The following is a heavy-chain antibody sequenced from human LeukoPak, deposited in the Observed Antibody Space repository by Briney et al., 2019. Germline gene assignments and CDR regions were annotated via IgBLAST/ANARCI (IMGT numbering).Heavy chain of an antibody. CDR3: ARDRLYYYDSSGYYYFDY. J-gene: IGHJ4*02. CDR2: IKQDGSEK. Sequence: GGSLRLSCAASGFTFSSYWMSWVRQAPGKGLEWVANIKQDGSEKYYVDSVKGRFTISRDNAKNSPYLQMNSLRAEDTAVYYCARDRLYYYDSSGYYYFDYWGQGTLVTVSS. D-gene: IGHD3-22*01. CDR1: GFTFSSYW. V-gene: IGHV3-7*01.